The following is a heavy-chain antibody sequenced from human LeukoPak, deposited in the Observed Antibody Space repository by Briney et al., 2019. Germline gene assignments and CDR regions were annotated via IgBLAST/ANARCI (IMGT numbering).Heavy chain of an antibody. V-gene: IGHV4-34*01. D-gene: IGHD3-10*01. CDR1: GGSISSYY. J-gene: IGHJ5*02. CDR3: ARTGYGSGST. CDR2: INHSGST. Sequence: SETLSLTCTVAGGSISSYYWRWIRQPAGKGLGWIGEINHSGSTNYNPSLKSRVTISVDTSKNQFSLKLSSVTAADTAVYYSARTGYGSGSTWGQGTLVTVSS.